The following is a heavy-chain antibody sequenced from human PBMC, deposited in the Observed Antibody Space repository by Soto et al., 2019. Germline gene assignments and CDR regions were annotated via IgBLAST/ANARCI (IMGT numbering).Heavy chain of an antibody. J-gene: IGHJ5*02. CDR2: IGTAGDT. CDR3: ARGEGYSYGYVWFDP. D-gene: IGHD5-18*01. Sequence: GGSLRLSCAASGFTFSSYDMHWVRQATGKGLEWVSAIGTAGDTYYPGSVKGRFTISRENAKNSLYLQMNSLRAEDTAVYYCARGEGYSYGYVWFDPWGQGTLVIVSS. CDR1: GFTFSSYD. V-gene: IGHV3-13*01.